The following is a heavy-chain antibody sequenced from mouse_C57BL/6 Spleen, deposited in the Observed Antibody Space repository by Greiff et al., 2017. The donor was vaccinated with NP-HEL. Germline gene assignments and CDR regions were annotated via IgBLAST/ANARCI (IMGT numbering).Heavy chain of an antibody. CDR1: GYAFSSSW. Sequence: VQLQQSGPELVKPGASVKISCKASGYAFSSSWMNWVKQRPGKGLEWIGRIYPGDGDTNYNGKFKGKATLTADKSSSTAYMQLSSLTSEDSAVYFCARRSYDAFDYWGQGTTLTVSS. CDR2: IYPGDGDT. D-gene: IGHD2-3*01. V-gene: IGHV1-82*01. CDR3: ARRSYDAFDY. J-gene: IGHJ2*01.